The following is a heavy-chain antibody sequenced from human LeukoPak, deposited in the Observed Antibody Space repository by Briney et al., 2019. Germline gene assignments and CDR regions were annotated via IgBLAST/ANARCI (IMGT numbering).Heavy chain of an antibody. D-gene: IGHD3-22*01. CDR3: ATHYDSSGYPPQH. CDR2: IIPIFGTA. V-gene: IGHV1-69*13. J-gene: IGHJ1*01. CDR1: GGTFSSYA. Sequence: SVKVSCKASGGTFSSYAISWVRQAPGQGLEWMGGIIPIFGTANYAQKFQGRVTITADESTSTAYMELSSLRSEDTAVYYCATHYDSSGYPPQHWGQGTLVTVSS.